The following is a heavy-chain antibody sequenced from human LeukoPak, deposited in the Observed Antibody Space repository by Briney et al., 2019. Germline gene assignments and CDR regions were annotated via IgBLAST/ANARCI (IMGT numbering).Heavy chain of an antibody. CDR2: IYYSGST. Sequence: SETLSLTCTVSGGSISSSSYYWGWIRQPPGKGLEWIGSIYYSGSTYYNPSLKSRVTISVDTSKNQFSLKLSSVTAADTAVYYCAGDSSGWTGGWFDPWGQGTLVTVSS. CDR1: GGSISSSSYY. D-gene: IGHD6-19*01. V-gene: IGHV4-39*07. J-gene: IGHJ5*02. CDR3: AGDSSGWTGGWFDP.